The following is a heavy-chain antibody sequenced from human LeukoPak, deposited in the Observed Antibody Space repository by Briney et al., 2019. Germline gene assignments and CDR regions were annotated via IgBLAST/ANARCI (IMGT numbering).Heavy chain of an antibody. V-gene: IGHV3-21*01. CDR3: VKDQGDGYNFWDY. D-gene: IGHD5-24*01. J-gene: IGHJ4*02. CDR1: GFTFSSYS. CDR2: ISSYSSYI. Sequence: GGSLRLSCAASGFTFSSYSMNWVRQAPGKGLEWVSSISSYSSYIYYADSVKGRFTISRGNAKNSLYLQMNSLRAEDTAVYYCVKDQGDGYNFWDYWGQGTLVTVSS.